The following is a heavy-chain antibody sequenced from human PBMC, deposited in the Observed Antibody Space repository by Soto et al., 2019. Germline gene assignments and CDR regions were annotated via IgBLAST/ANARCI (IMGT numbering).Heavy chain of an antibody. V-gene: IGHV1-58*02. Sequence: SVKVSCKASGFTFTSSAMQWVRQARGQRLEWIGWIVVGSGNTNYAQKFQERVTITRDMSTSTAYMELSSLRSEDTAVYYCAALGITGTGVDPWGQGTLVTVSS. D-gene: IGHD1-7*01. J-gene: IGHJ5*02. CDR2: IVVGSGNT. CDR3: AALGITGTGVDP. CDR1: GFTFTSSA.